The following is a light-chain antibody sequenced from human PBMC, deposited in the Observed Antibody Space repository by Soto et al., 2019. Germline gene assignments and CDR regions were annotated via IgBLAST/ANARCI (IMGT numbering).Light chain of an antibody. J-gene: IGKJ1*01. CDR2: AAS. V-gene: IGKV1-39*01. CDR1: QNIKTF. CDR3: QQYNNWPRT. Sequence: IQMTQSPSSLSASVGDSVTITCRASQNIKTFLNWYQQKPGKTTKLLICAASSLQSGVPSRFSGSGSGTEFTLTISSLQSEDFAVYYCQQYNNWPRTFGQGTKVDIK.